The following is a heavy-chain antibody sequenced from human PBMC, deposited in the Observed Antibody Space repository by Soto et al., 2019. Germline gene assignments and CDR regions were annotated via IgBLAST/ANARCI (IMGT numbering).Heavy chain of an antibody. CDR3: ARFGSNYVSVGYYYYYMDV. V-gene: IGHV1-18*01. J-gene: IGHJ6*03. D-gene: IGHD4-4*01. CDR1: GYTFTSYG. CDR2: ISAYNGNT. Sequence: ASVKVSCKASGYTFTSYGISWVRQAPGQGLEWMGWISAYNGNTNYAQKLQGRVTMTTDTSTSTAYMELRSLRSDDTAVYYCARFGSNYVSVGYYYYYMDVWGKGTTVTVSS.